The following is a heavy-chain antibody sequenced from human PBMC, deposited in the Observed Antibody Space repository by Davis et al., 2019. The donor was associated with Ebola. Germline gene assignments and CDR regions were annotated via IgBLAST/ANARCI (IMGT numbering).Heavy chain of an antibody. CDR2: INHSGTT. J-gene: IGHJ4*02. D-gene: IGHD6-6*01. CDR3: AKRGSSVDFDY. CDR1: GGSISSSSYY. V-gene: IGHV4-39*07. Sequence: MPSETLSLTCTVSGGSISSSSYYWGRIRQPPGKGLEWVGEINHSGTTNYNPSLKSRVTISVDTSKNQFSLKLNSVTAADTAVYYCAKRGSSVDFDYWGQGTLVTVSS.